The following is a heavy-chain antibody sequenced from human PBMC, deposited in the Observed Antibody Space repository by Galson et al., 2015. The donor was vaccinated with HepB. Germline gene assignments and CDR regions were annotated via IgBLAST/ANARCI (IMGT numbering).Heavy chain of an antibody. V-gene: IGHV1-46*01. CDR3: ARETPDTYYFDY. CDR1: GYTLTNYH. J-gene: IGHJ4*02. D-gene: IGHD2-15*01. CDR2: IFAGGGST. Sequence: SVKVSCKASGYTLTNYHFHWVRQAPGQGPEWMGKIFAGGGSTRYAERFQGRATLTRDSSTSTIYMEVSGLRSDDTAVYYCARETPDTYYFDYWGQGTLVTVSS.